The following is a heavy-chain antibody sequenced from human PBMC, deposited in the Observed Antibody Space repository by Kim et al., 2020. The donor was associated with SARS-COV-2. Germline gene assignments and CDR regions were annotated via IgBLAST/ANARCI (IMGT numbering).Heavy chain of an antibody. V-gene: IGHV1-69*02. Sequence: KFQGRVTITADKSTSTAYMELSSLRSEDTAVYYCATLSGYDYYYYGMDGWGQGTTVTVSS. D-gene: IGHD5-12*01. J-gene: IGHJ6*02. CDR3: ATLSGYDYYYYGMDG.